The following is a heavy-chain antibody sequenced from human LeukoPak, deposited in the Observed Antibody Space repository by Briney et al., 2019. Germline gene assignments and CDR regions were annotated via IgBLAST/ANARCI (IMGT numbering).Heavy chain of an antibody. V-gene: IGHV4-59*01. CDR1: GGSISSYY. Sequence: PSETLSLTCTVSGGSISSYYWSWIRQPPGKGLEWIGYIYYSGSTNYNPSLKSRVTISVDTSKNQFSLKLSSVTAADTAVYYCAREWRWGDSSGPSYYFDYWGQGTLVTVSS. CDR3: AREWRWGDSSGPSYYFDY. CDR2: IYYSGST. D-gene: IGHD6-19*01. J-gene: IGHJ4*02.